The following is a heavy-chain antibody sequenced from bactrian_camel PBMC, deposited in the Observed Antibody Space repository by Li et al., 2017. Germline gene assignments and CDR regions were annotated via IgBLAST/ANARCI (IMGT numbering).Heavy chain of an antibody. CDR2: ISWNGGDT. J-gene: IGHJ4*01. Sequence: HVQLVESGGGLVQPGGSLRLSCAASGFTFSNYAMTWVRQAPGKEREAVSCISWNGGDTAYADSVKGRFTISRDNAKKTLYLQMNSLEPEDAAIYYCAARSSGHYSSCRPHEYNYWGQGTQVTVS. CDR3: AARSSGHYSSCRPHEYNY. D-gene: IGHD2*01. CDR1: GFTFSNYA. V-gene: IGHV3S60*01.